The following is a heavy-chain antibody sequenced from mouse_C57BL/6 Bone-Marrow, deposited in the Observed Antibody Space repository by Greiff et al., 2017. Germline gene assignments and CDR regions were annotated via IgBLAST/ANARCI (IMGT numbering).Heavy chain of an antibody. J-gene: IGHJ4*01. D-gene: IGHD2-13*01. Sequence: DVKLVESEGGLVQPGSSMKLSCTASGFTFSDYYMDWVRQVPEKGLEWVANINYDGSSTYYQDSLKSRFIISSDNAKNILFLQMSSLKSEDTTTYYCARGGLYAMDYWGQGTSVTVSS. CDR1: GFTFSDYY. V-gene: IGHV5-16*01. CDR3: ARGGLYAMDY. CDR2: INYDGSST.